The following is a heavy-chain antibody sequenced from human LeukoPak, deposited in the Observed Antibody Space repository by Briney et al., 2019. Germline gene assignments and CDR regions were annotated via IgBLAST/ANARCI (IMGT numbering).Heavy chain of an antibody. V-gene: IGHV3-64D*06. CDR1: GFTFRRYA. D-gene: IGHD3-10*01. Sequence: GGSLRLSCSASGFTFRRYAMHWVRQAPGKGLEYVSAISSNGGSTYYADSVKGGFTISRDNSRNTLHLQMSSLRVEDTAVYYCVKDSSSGSYFDYWGQGTLVTVSS. J-gene: IGHJ4*02. CDR2: ISSNGGST. CDR3: VKDSSSGSYFDY.